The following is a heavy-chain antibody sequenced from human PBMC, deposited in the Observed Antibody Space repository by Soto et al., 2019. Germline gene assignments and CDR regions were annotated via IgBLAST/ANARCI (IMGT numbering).Heavy chain of an antibody. D-gene: IGHD2-2*01. Sequence: GESLKISCKGSGYSFTSYWIGWVRQMPGKGLEWMGIIYPGDSDTRYSPSFQGQVTISADKSISTAYLQWSSLKASDTAMYYCARSDSDIVVVPAATNNWFDPWGQGTLVTVSS. J-gene: IGHJ5*02. CDR3: ARSDSDIVVVPAATNNWFDP. V-gene: IGHV5-51*01. CDR2: IYPGDSDT. CDR1: GYSFTSYW.